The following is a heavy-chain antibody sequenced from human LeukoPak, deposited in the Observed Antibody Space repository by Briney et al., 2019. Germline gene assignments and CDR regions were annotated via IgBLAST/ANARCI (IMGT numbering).Heavy chain of an antibody. D-gene: IGHD3-22*01. Sequence: PSETLSLTCADSGGSISSGGYSWSWIRQPPGKGLEWIGYIYHSGSTYYNPSLKSRVTISVDRSKNQFSLKLSSVTAADTAVYYCARVGGSYYDSSGAHWYFDLWGRGTLVTVSS. J-gene: IGHJ2*01. V-gene: IGHV4-30-2*01. CDR1: GGSISSGGYS. CDR3: ARVGGSYYDSSGAHWYFDL. CDR2: IYHSGST.